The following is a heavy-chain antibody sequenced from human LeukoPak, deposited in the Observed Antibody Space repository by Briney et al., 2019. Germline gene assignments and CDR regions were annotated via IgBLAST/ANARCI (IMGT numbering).Heavy chain of an antibody. CDR2: IHQHGSKE. D-gene: IGHD6-19*01. Sequence: PGGSLRLSCTTSGFNFRAYWMSWVRQAPGKGLEWVANIHQHGSKENYLDSVKGRFTISRDNAKSSIYLQMNSLRAEDTAIYYCARGWGSGWYRWFDPWGQGTLVTVSS. CDR3: ARGWGSGWYRWFDP. V-gene: IGHV3-7*03. J-gene: IGHJ5*02. CDR1: GFNFRAYW.